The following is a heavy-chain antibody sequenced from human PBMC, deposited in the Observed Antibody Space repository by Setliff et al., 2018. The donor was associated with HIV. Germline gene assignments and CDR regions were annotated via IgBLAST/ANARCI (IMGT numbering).Heavy chain of an antibody. V-gene: IGHV4-39*01. CDR2: IYYTGNT. CDR3: ARQQGDSRGFYPHFDY. J-gene: IGHJ4*02. CDR1: GVSVSGTAYY. D-gene: IGHD3-3*01. Sequence: KSSETLSLTCTVSGVSVSGTAYYWAWIRQPPGRGLEWIGNIYYTGNTNYNSSLKSRISMSMVASKKQISLKLSAVSAADTAVYYCARQQGDSRGFYPHFDYWGQGRLVTVSS.